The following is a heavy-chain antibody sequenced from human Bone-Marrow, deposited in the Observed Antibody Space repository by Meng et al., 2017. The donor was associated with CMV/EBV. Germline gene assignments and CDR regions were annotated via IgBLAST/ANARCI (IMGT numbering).Heavy chain of an antibody. V-gene: IGHV3-15*01. CDR1: GFTFSNAW. CDR2: IKSKTDGGTT. Sequence: GGSLRISCAASGFTFSNAWMSWVRQAPGKGLEWVGRIKSKTDGGTTDYAAPVKGRFTISRDDSKNTLYLQMNSLKTEDTAVYYCTTRPPRDGSRPFGGYWGQGTLVTVSS. D-gene: IGHD5-24*01. CDR3: TTRPPRDGSRPFGGY. J-gene: IGHJ4*02.